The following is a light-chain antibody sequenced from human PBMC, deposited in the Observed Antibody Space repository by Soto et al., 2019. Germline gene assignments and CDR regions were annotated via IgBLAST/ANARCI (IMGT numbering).Light chain of an antibody. CDR2: DAS. Sequence: EIVLTQSPGTLSLSPGERATLSCRASQSVTTSHLAWYQQKPGQAPRLLIYDASSRATGITDRFSGSGSGTDFTLTISRLEPEDFAGYYCQHYGSSPRKFGQGTKVEIK. CDR1: QSVTTSH. V-gene: IGKV3-20*01. CDR3: QHYGSSPRK. J-gene: IGKJ1*01.